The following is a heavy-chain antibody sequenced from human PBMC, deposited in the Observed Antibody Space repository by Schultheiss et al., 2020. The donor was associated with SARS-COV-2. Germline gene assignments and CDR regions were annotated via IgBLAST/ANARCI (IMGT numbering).Heavy chain of an antibody. V-gene: IGHV4-61*05. CDR3: ARENYYGSFYGMDV. D-gene: IGHD3-10*01. CDR2: IYYSGST. J-gene: IGHJ6*02. CDR1: GGFISSSSYY. Sequence: GSLRLSCTVSGGFISSSSYYWGWIRQPPGKGLEWIGYIYYSGSTNYNPSLKSRVTISVDTSKNQFSLKLSSVTAADTAVYYCARENYYGSFYGMDVWGQGTTVTVSS.